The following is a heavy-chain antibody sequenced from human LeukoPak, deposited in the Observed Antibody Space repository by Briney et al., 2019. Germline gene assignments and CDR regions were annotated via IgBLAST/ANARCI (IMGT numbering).Heavy chain of an antibody. Sequence: KVSCKAXGGTFSSYAISWVRQAPGQGLEWMGRIIPILGIANYAQKFQGRVTITADKSTSTAYMELSSLRSEDTAVYYCARDLLDYYDSSGYERASFDYWGQGTLVTVSS. CDR3: ARDLLDYYDSSGYERASFDY. CDR1: GGTFSSYA. D-gene: IGHD3-22*01. V-gene: IGHV1-69*04. J-gene: IGHJ4*02. CDR2: IIPILGIA.